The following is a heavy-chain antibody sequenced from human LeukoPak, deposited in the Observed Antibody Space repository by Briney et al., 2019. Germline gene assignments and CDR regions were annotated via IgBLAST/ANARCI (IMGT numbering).Heavy chain of an antibody. D-gene: IGHD3-10*01. Sequence: GGSLRLSCAASGFTFSSYSMNWVRQAPAKGLEWVSSISSSSSYIYYADSVKGRFTISRDNAKNSLYLQMNSLRAEDTAVYYCARGVHIVRGVLFDYWGQGTLVTVSS. CDR2: ISSSSSYI. J-gene: IGHJ4*02. V-gene: IGHV3-21*01. CDR3: ARGVHIVRGVLFDY. CDR1: GFTFSSYS.